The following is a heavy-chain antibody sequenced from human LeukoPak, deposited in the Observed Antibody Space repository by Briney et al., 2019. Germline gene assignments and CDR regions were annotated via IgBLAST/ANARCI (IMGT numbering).Heavy chain of an antibody. Sequence: SETLSLTCTVSGGSISSYYWSWIRQPPGKGLEWIGYIYYSGSTNYNPSLKSRVTISVDTSKNQFSLKLSSVTAADTAVYYCARDPGYYDSSGYYYKNWYFDLWGRGTLVTVSS. J-gene: IGHJ2*01. D-gene: IGHD3-22*01. CDR1: GGSISSYY. CDR3: ARDPGYYDSSGYYYKNWYFDL. V-gene: IGHV4-59*01. CDR2: IYYSGST.